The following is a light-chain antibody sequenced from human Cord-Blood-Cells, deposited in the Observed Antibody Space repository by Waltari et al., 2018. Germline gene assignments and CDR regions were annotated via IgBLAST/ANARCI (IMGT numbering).Light chain of an antibody. V-gene: IGLV4-69*01. CDR3: QTWGTGIQV. CDR1: SGHSSYA. Sequence: QLVLTQSPSASASLGASVKLTCTLSSGHSSYAIAWHPQQPEKGPRYLMKLNSDGSHSKWDGIPDRFSGSSSGAERYLTISSLQSEDEADYYCQTWGTGIQVFGGGTKLTVL. CDR2: LNSDGSH. J-gene: IGLJ2*01.